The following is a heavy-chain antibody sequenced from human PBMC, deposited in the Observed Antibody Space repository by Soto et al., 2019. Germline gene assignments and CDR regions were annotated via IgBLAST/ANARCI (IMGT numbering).Heavy chain of an antibody. D-gene: IGHD5-12*01. Sequence: GASVKVSCKASGYTFTSYDINWVRQATGQGLEWMGWMNPNSGNTGYAQKFQGRVTMTRNTSISTAYMELSSLRSEDTAVYYCARREYSGYDLGYWGQGTLVTVSS. CDR2: MNPNSGNT. J-gene: IGHJ4*02. CDR3: ARREYSGYDLGY. CDR1: GYTFTSYD. V-gene: IGHV1-8*01.